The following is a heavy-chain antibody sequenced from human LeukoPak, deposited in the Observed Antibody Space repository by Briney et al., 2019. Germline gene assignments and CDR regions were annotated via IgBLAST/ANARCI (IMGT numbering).Heavy chain of an antibody. CDR2: IYHSGST. D-gene: IGHD4-23*01. J-gene: IGHJ4*02. CDR1: GGSISSSFYY. CDR3: ARGAGKADY. Sequence: SETLSLTCTVSGGSISSSFYYWGWIRQPPGKGLEWIGSIYHSGSTYYNPSLKSRVTISVDTSRNQFSLKLSSVTAADTAVYYCARGAGKADYWGQGTLVTVSS. V-gene: IGHV4-39*01.